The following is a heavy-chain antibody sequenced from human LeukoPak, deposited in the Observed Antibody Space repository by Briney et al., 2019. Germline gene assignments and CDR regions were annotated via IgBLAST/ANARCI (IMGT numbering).Heavy chain of an antibody. CDR1: GSTFSSYA. D-gene: IGHD1/OR15-1a*01. Sequence: PGRSLRLSCAASGSTFSSYAMHWVRQAPGKGLEYVSAISSNGGSTYYANSVKGRFTISRDNSKNTLYLQMGSLRAEDMAVYYCAREGLTGTDDYWGQGTLVTVSS. J-gene: IGHJ4*02. CDR3: AREGLTGTDDY. CDR2: ISSNGGST. V-gene: IGHV3-64*01.